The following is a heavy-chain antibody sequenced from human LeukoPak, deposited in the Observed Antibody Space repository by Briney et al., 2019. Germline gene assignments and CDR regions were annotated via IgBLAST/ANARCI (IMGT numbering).Heavy chain of an antibody. Sequence: SQTLSLTCTVSGGSISSGGYYWSWIHQHPGKGLEWIGYIYYSGSTYYNTSLKSRVTISVDTSKNQFSLKLSSVTAADTAVYYCARDARYYDFWSGYPEHHYYYMDVWGKGTTVTVS. V-gene: IGHV4-31*03. J-gene: IGHJ6*03. D-gene: IGHD3-3*01. CDR3: ARDARYYDFWSGYPEHHYYYMDV. CDR1: GGSISSGGYY. CDR2: IYYSGST.